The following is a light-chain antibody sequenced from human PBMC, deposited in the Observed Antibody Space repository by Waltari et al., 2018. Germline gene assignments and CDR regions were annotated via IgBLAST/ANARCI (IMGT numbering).Light chain of an antibody. CDR3: QQYYDSPLT. Sequence: DIQMTQSPSPLSASVGDRVTITCRASQSITNFLNWYQHKPGKAPKILIYGASTLQSGVPSRFSGSGSGTDFTLTISSLQAEDVAIYYCQQYYDSPLTFGGGTKVEIK. CDR1: QSITNF. CDR2: GAS. J-gene: IGKJ4*01. V-gene: IGKV1-39*01.